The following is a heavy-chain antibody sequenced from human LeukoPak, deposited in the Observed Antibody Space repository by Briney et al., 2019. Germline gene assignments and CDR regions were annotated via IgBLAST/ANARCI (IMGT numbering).Heavy chain of an antibody. D-gene: IGHD4-17*01. J-gene: IGHJ5*02. Sequence: GSLRLSCEAFGFTLNKYWMHWVRQAPGKGLVWVSRITGDGSDIAYADSVKGRFTVSRDDAKNTLFLQMTSLRVEDTAIYYCARDAYTTTSNWLDPWGQGTLVTVSS. CDR3: ARDAYTTTSNWLDP. CDR1: GFTLNKYW. CDR2: ITGDGSDI. V-gene: IGHV3-74*01.